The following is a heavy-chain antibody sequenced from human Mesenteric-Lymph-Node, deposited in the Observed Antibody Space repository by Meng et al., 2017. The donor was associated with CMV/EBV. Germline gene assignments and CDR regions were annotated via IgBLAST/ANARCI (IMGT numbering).Heavy chain of an antibody. V-gene: IGHV3-21*06. J-gene: IGHJ4*02. Sequence: GESLKISCAASGFTFSSYSMNWVRQAPGKGLEWVSWIHGGNSYKYYADSVKGRFTIYRDNAKNSLSLQMNSLRVEDTAVYYCARDPNRDYFDYWGQGILVTVSS. CDR3: ARDPNRDYFDY. CDR1: GFTFSSYS. CDR2: IHGGNSYK. D-gene: IGHD2/OR15-2a*01.